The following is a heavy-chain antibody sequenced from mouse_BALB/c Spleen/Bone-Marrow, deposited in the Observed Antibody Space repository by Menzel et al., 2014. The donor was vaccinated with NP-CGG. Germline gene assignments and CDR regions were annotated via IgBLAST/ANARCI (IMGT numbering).Heavy chain of an antibody. D-gene: IGHD2-10*02. V-gene: IGHV2-6-7*01. CDR2: IWGDGTT. CDR1: GFSLTGYG. Sequence: VQRVESGPGLVAPSQRLSITCTVSGFSLTGYGLNWVRQPPGKGLEWLGMIWGDGTTDYNSALKSRLSINKDNSKSXVFLKMNSLQTDDTARYYCAREKYGNYNAMDYWGQGTSVTVSS. J-gene: IGHJ4*01. CDR3: AREKYGNYNAMDY.